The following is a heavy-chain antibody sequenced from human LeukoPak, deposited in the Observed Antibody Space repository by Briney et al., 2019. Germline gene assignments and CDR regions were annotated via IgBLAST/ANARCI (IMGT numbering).Heavy chain of an antibody. CDR1: GGSISSYY. CDR2: IYYSGST. CDR3: ARAQRYSRGWYGDY. V-gene: IGHV4-59*12. D-gene: IGHD6-19*01. J-gene: IGHJ4*02. Sequence: ETSETLSLTCTVSGGSISSYYWSWIRQPPGKGLEWIGYIYYSGSTNYNPSLKSRVTISVDRSKNQFSLKLSSVTAADTAVYYCARAQRYSRGWYGDYWGQGTLVTVSS.